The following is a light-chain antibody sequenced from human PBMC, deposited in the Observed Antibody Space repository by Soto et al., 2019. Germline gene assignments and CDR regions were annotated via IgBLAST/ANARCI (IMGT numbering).Light chain of an antibody. CDR3: QQYGTSPTLT. J-gene: IGKJ1*01. CDR1: QSVSSSY. Sequence: EIVLTQSPGTLSLSPGERATLSCRASQSVSSSYLAWSQQKPGQAPRLLIYGASSRATGIPDRFSGSGSGTDFTLTISSMEPEDFAVYYCQQYGTSPTLTFGQWTKVEL. V-gene: IGKV3-20*01. CDR2: GAS.